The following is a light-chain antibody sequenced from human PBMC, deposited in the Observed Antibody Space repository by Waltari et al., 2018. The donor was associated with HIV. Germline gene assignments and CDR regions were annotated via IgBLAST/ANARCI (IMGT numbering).Light chain of an antibody. CDR2: GAS. V-gene: IGKV3-15*01. CDR1: QSVSSN. J-gene: IGKJ1*01. CDR3: QQYTNWPPLT. Sequence: EIVMTQSPATLSVSPGERATLSCRARQSVSSNLAWYQQEPGQAPSLLIYGASTGATGIPARFSGSGAGTDFTLTISSLQSEDFAVYYCQQYTNWPPLTFGQGTKVEIK.